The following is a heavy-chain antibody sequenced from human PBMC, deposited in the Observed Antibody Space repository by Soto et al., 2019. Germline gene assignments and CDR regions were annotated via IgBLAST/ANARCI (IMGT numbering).Heavy chain of an antibody. CDR1: GGPFSGYY. CDR2: IYHSGST. J-gene: IGHJ6*03. V-gene: IGHV4-34*01. CDR3: ARVMGYCSGGSCIRSYYYMDV. Sequence: QVQLQQWGAGLLKPSETLSLTCAVYGGPFSGYYWSWIRQPPGKGLEWIGEIYHSGSTNYNPSLKSRVTVSVDTSKTQFSLKLSSVTAADTAVYYCARVMGYCSGGSCIRSYYYMDVWGKGTTVTVSS. D-gene: IGHD2-15*01.